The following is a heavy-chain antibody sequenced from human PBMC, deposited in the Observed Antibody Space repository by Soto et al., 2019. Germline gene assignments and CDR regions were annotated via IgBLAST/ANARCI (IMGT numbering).Heavy chain of an antibody. Sequence: QVQVVESGGGVVQPGRSLRLSCAASGFTFSSYGMHWVRQAPGKGLEWGALISYDGINKYYADAVKGRFNISRDNYKNKLYLQMNSLRVEDTAVYYCAKEHKYYDSIGYYPAGYWGQGTLVTVSS. CDR3: AKEHKYYDSIGYYPAGY. CDR2: ISYDGINK. CDR1: GFTFSSYG. V-gene: IGHV3-30*18. J-gene: IGHJ4*02. D-gene: IGHD3-22*01.